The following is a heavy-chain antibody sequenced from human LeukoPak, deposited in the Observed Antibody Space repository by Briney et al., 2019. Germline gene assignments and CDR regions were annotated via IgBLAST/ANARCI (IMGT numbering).Heavy chain of an antibody. D-gene: IGHD6-6*01. V-gene: IGHV4-39*01. J-gene: IGHJ5*02. CDR2: IYYSGST. Sequence: SETLSLTCTVSGGSISSSIYYWGWIRQPPGKGLEWIGSIYYSGSTYYNPSLKSRVTISVDTSKNQFSLKLSSVTAADTAVYYCARHSITARPDWFDPWGQGALVPVSS. CDR1: GGSISSSIYY. CDR3: ARHSITARPDWFDP.